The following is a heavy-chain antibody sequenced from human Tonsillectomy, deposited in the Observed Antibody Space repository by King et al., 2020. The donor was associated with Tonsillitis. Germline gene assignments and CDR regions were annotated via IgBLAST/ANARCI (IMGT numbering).Heavy chain of an antibody. V-gene: IGHV3-15*01. CDR2: IKSKTHGGTT. CDR1: GFTFINAW. CDR3: TTDHYYDSGSYYIARLGREWYSGMDV. Sequence: VQLVESGGGLVKPGGSLRLSCAASGFTFINAWMSWVRQAPGKGLEWVGRIKSKTHGGTTDYGAPVKGRFTISRDDSQNTLYLQMNSLKTEDTALYYCTTDHYYDSGSYYIARLGREWYSGMDVWGQGTTVTVSS. D-gene: IGHD3-10*01. J-gene: IGHJ6*02.